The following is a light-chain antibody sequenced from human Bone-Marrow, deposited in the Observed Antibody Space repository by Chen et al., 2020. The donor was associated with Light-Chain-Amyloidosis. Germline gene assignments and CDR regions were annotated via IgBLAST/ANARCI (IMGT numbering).Light chain of an antibody. CDR2: GVS. J-gene: IGKJ1*01. CDR1: ERLSGN. V-gene: IGKV3-15*01. CDR3: QQYNDWPWT. Sequence: EIVLAQSPATLSVSPGEGATLSCRASERLSGNLAWYQQKPGQAPRLLIYGVSTRATGIPARFSGSGSGTEFTLPISSLQSEGFAVYFCQQYNDWPWTFGLGTKVDIK.